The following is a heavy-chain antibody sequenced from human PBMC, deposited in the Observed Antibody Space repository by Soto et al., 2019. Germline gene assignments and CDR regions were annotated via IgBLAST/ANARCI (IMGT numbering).Heavy chain of an antibody. J-gene: IGHJ4*02. CDR1: GFTFSSYW. CDR3: ARGRGCSTGCHNFDY. D-gene: IGHD2-2*01. V-gene: IGHV3-7*01. CDR2: IKQDGSEK. Sequence: GGSLRLSLAASGFTFSSYWISWVRPAPGKGLEWVANIKQDGSEKYYVDSVKGRFTISRDNAKNSLYLQMNSLRAEDTAVYYCARGRGCSTGCHNFDYWGQGTLVTVSS.